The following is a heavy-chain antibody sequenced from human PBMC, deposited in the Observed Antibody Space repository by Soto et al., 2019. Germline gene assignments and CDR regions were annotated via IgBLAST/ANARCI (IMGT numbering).Heavy chain of an antibody. V-gene: IGHV4-30-4*01. D-gene: IGHD3-10*01. Sequence: QVQLQESVPGLVKPSQTLSLTCTVSGGSISSGDYYWSWIRQPPGQGLEWIGYIYYSGSTYYNPSLKSRVTISVDTSKNQFSLKRSSVTAADTAVYYCARVGGFGATTIDYWGQGTLVTVSS. CDR1: GGSISSGDYY. CDR3: ARVGGFGATTIDY. J-gene: IGHJ4*02. CDR2: IYYSGST.